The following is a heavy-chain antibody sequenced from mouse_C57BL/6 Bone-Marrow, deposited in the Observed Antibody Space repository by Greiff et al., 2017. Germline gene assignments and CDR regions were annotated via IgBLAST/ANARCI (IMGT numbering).Heavy chain of an antibody. J-gene: IGHJ4*01. CDR1: GYPFTDYN. CDR3: SRAVPRLAMDY. CDR2: INPNNGGT. V-gene: IGHV1-18*01. Sequence: EVQLQQSGPELVKPGASVKIPCKASGYPFTDYNMDWVKQSNGKSLEWIGDINPNNGGTIYKQKFKGKATLTVDKSSSTAYMERRSLTSEDTAVYYYSRAVPRLAMDYWGQGTSVTVSS. D-gene: IGHD6-1*01.